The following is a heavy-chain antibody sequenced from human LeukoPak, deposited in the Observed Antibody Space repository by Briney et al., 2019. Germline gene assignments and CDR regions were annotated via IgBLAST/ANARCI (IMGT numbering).Heavy chain of an antibody. CDR1: GGTFSSYA. V-gene: IGHV1-69*05. CDR2: IIPIFGTA. CDR3: ATVTDLGYNWNQDAFDI. J-gene: IGHJ3*02. D-gene: IGHD1-20*01. Sequence: GASVKVSCKASGGTFSSYAISWVRQAPGQGLEWMGGIIPIFGTANYAQKFQGRVTITTDESTSTAYMELSSLRSEDTAVYYCATVTDLGYNWNQDAFDIWGQGTMVTVSS.